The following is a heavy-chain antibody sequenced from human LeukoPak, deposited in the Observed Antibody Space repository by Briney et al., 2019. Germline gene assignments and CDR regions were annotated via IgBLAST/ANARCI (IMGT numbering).Heavy chain of an antibody. V-gene: IGHV3-23*01. D-gene: IGHD3-10*01. CDR1: GFTFSNYA. Sequence: GGSLRLSCAAPGFTFSNYAMTWVRQAPGKGLEWVSSIPSSGDLTYYADSVKGRFTISRDSSKNTLYLQMNSLRADDTAVYYCAKAPGAFSPYYFDYWGQGTLVTVSS. CDR2: IPSSGDLT. CDR3: AKAPGAFSPYYFDY. J-gene: IGHJ4*02.